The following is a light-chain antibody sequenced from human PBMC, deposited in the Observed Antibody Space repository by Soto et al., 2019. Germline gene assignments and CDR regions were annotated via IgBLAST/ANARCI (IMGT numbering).Light chain of an antibody. CDR3: HQYGSSPQT. V-gene: IGKV3-20*01. J-gene: IGKJ1*01. CDR2: GAS. Sequence: EIVMTQSPATLSVSPGETATLSCRASQSVSGKLAWFQQKPGQAPRLLIYGASSRATGIPDRFSGSGSGTDFTLTVDRLEPEDFAVYYCHQYGSSPQTFGRGTKVDIK. CDR1: QSVSGK.